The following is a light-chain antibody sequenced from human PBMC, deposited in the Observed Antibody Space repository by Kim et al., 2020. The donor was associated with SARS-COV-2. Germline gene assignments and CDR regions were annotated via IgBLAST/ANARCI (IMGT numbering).Light chain of an antibody. CDR1: SGHSSYA. CDR2: LNSDGSH. J-gene: IGLJ3*02. Sequence: ASVKLTCTLSSGHSSYAIAWHQQQPEKGPRYLMKLNSDGSHSKGDGIPDRFSGSSSGAERYLTISSLQSEDEADYYCRTWGTGIQVFGGGTQLTVL. CDR3: RTWGTGIQV. V-gene: IGLV4-69*01.